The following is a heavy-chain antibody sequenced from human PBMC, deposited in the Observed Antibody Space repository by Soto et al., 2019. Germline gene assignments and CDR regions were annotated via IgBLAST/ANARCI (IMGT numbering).Heavy chain of an antibody. CDR2: ISGSGGST. V-gene: IGHV3-23*01. J-gene: IGHJ4*02. Sequence: PGGSLRLSCAASGFTFSSYAMRWVRQAPGKGLEWVSAISGSGGSTYYADSVKGRFTISRDNSKNTLYLQMNSLRAEDTAVYYCAKQDYIVVVPAESPDFDYWGQGTLVTVSS. CDR1: GFTFSSYA. CDR3: AKQDYIVVVPAESPDFDY. D-gene: IGHD2-2*01.